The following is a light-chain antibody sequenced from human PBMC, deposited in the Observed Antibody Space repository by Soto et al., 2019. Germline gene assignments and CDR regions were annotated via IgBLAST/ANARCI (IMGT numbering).Light chain of an antibody. CDR1: RNIGMY. J-gene: IGKJ1*01. CDR2: AAA. V-gene: IGKV1-39*01. Sequence: DFQMTQSPPSLSASVGDRVTITCRTSRNIGMYLNWYQQKPGKAPKLLIHAAANLQSGVSSSFSGSGSGTDFSLTITSLQPDDFAHYYCQESYSLLWTCGQGTKVEVK. CDR3: QESYSLLWT.